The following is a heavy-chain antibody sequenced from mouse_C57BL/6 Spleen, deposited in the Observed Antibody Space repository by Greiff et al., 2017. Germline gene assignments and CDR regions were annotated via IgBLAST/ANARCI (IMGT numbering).Heavy chain of an antibody. CDR3: ANYYGGWFAY. CDR2: ILPGSGST. J-gene: IGHJ3*01. Sequence: QVQLQQSGAELLKPGASVKLSCKATGYTFTGSWIEWVKQRPGHGLEWIGEILPGSGSTNYNEKFKGKATFTADTSSNTAYMQLSSLTTEDSAIYYCANYYGGWFAYWGQGTLVTVSA. CDR1: GYTFTGSW. D-gene: IGHD1-1*01. V-gene: IGHV1-9*01.